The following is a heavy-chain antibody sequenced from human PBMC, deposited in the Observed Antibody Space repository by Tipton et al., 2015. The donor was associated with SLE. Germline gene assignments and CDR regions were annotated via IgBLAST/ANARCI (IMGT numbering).Heavy chain of an antibody. CDR1: GGSISSSSYY. Sequence: TLSLTCTVSGGSISSSSYYWGWIRQPPGKGLEWIGSIYYSGSTNYNPSLKSRVTISVDTSKNQFSLKLSSVTAADTAVYYCAASAGGNFDYWGQGTLVTVSS. V-gene: IGHV4-39*07. J-gene: IGHJ4*02. CDR3: AASAGGNFDY. CDR2: IYYSGST. D-gene: IGHD6-13*01.